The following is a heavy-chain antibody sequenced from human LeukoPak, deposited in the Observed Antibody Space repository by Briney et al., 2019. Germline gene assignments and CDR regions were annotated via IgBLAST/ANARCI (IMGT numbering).Heavy chain of an antibody. V-gene: IGHV3-30*02. CDR1: GFTFTSYG. Sequence: PGGSLRLSCAASGFTFTSYGIHWVRQAPGKGLEWVAFIGYDESNKYYADSAKGRFTISRENSKNTVYLQMNSLRGEDTGVYYCAKDQGYSQDYWGQGTLATVSS. D-gene: IGHD5-18*01. CDR2: IGYDESNK. CDR3: AKDQGYSQDY. J-gene: IGHJ4*02.